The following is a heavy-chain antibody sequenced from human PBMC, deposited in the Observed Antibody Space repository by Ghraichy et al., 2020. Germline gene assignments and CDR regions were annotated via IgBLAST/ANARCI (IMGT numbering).Heavy chain of an antibody. D-gene: IGHD4-17*01. Sequence: GGSLRLSCEASGFSFSTSAMNWVRQAPGKGLEWVAIISYDGDSQHYADSVKGRFTISRDNSKNMVYLQMNSLRTEDTGVYYCARSSSYGCQGGFFDYWGQGTLGTVSS. J-gene: IGHJ4*02. V-gene: IGHV3-30-3*01. CDR2: ISYDGDSQ. CDR3: ARSSSYGCQGGFFDY. CDR1: GFSFSTSA.